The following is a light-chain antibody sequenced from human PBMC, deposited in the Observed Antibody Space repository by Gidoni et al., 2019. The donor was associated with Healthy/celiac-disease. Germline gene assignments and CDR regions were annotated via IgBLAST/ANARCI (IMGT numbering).Light chain of an antibody. CDR2: DVS. CDR1: SSDGGRYNY. CDR3: SSYTSSSTLRYV. V-gene: IGLV2-14*01. Sequence: QADLTQPASVSGAPGETITISCTGTSSDGGRYNYVSWYQQHPGKAPKLMIYDVSNRPSGVSNRFSGSKSGNTASLTISGLQAEDDADYYCSSYTSSSTLRYVFGPGTKVTVL. J-gene: IGLJ1*01.